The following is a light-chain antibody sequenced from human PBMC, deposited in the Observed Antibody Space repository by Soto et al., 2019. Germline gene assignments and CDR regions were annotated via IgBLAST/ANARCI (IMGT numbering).Light chain of an antibody. CDR1: QSVSSN. CDR2: GAS. V-gene: IGKV3-15*01. Sequence: EISMTQSPATLSVSPGERATLSCRASQSVSSNLAWYQQKPGQAPRLLIYGASTRATGIPARFSGSGSGTEFTLTISSLQSEDFAVYYCQQYNNWPLTFGGGTKGDIK. J-gene: IGKJ4*01. CDR3: QQYNNWPLT.